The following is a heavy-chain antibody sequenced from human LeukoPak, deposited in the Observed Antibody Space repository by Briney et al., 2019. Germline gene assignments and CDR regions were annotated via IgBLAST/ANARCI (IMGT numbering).Heavy chain of an antibody. D-gene: IGHD2-2*01. CDR2: SNHSGST. CDR1: GGSFRGYY. Sequence: PSETLSLTCAGYGGSFRGYYLSWIRQPPGKGLEWIGESNHSGSTNYNPSLKSRVTISVDTSKNQFSLKLSSVTAADTAVYYCARGGYCSRTTCYRGIVVGFDPWGQGTLVTVSS. J-gene: IGHJ5*02. V-gene: IGHV4-34*01. CDR3: ARGGYCSRTTCYRGIVVGFDP.